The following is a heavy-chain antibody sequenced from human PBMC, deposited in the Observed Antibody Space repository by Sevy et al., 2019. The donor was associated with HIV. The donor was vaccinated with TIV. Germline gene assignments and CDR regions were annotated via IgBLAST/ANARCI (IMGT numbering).Heavy chain of an antibody. V-gene: IGHV3-74*01. CDR2: MNTDGSST. CDR3: ATPRFDF. Sequence: GGSLRLSCEASGFDFSSHWMQWVRQAPGKGLVWVSRMNTDGSSTNYADSVKGRFTISRDNAKNTLYLEMNNLRDEDNAFYYCATPRFDFWGPGTLVTVSS. CDR1: GFDFSSHW. J-gene: IGHJ4*02.